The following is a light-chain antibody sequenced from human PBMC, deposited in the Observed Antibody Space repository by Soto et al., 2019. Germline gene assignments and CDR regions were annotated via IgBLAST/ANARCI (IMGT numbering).Light chain of an antibody. CDR2: EVS. V-gene: IGLV2-14*01. Sequence: QSALTQPASVSGSPGQSITISCTGTSSDIGGFNYVSWYQQHPGKAPRLIIYEVSNRPSGLSNRCSGSKSGNTASLTISGLQAEDESDYYCASYTSSTTWVFGGGTQLPV. CDR3: ASYTSSTTWV. CDR1: SSDIGGFNY. J-gene: IGLJ3*02.